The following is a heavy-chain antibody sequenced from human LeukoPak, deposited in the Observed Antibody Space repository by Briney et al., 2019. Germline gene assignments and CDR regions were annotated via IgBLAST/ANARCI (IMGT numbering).Heavy chain of an antibody. V-gene: IGHV5-51*01. CDR3: ARHVNDSSGYYSGPMYYFAY. Sequence: GESLKISCQGSGYSFTSYWIGWVRQMPGKGLEWMGIVNPGDSDIRYSPSFQGQVTISADKSISTAYLQWSSLKASDTAMYYCARHVNDSSGYYSGPMYYFAYWGQEPLVTVSS. CDR1: GYSFTSYW. D-gene: IGHD3-22*01. CDR2: VNPGDSDI. J-gene: IGHJ4*02.